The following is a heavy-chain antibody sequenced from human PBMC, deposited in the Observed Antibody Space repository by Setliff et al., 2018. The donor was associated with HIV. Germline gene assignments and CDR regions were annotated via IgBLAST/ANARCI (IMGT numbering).Heavy chain of an antibody. J-gene: IGHJ2*01. D-gene: IGHD1-26*01. CDR2: IYTSGKT. CDR3: ARAAYSGTYLWEPATDL. CDR1: GDSITRGSYY. Sequence: SETLSLTCTVSGDSITRGSYYWSWIRQPAGKGLEWIGHIYTSGKTHYSPSLKSRITISANTSKNQLSLNLSSVTAADTAVYYCARAAYSGTYLWEPATDLWGRGTLDTVSS. V-gene: IGHV4-61*09.